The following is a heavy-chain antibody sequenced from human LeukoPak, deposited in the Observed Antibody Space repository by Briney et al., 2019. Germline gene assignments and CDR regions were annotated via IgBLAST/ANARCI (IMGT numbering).Heavy chain of an antibody. V-gene: IGHV1-2*02. CDR1: GYTFTDYY. CDR3: ATGYSDSPSDY. J-gene: IGHJ4*02. CDR2: INPNSGDT. D-gene: IGHD6-13*01. Sequence: ASVRVSCKASGYTFTDYYMHWVRQAPGQGLEWMGWINPNSGDTNYAQKFQGRVTMTRDSSISTAYMDLSSLKSDDTAVYYCATGYSDSPSDYWGQGTLVTVSS.